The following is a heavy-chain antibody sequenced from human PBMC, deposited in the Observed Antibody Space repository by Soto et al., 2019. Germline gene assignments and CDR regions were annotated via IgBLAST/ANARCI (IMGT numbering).Heavy chain of an antibody. CDR2: ISAYNGNT. CDR3: ARVSEVAANYYYYYGMDV. J-gene: IGHJ6*02. CDR1: GYTFTSYG. Sequence: GASVKVSWKASGYTFTSYGISWVRQAPGQGLEWMGWISAYNGNTNYAQKLQGRVTMTTDTSTSTAYMELRSPRSDDTAVYYCARVSEVAANYYYYYGMDVWGQGTTVTVSS. V-gene: IGHV1-18*01. D-gene: IGHD2-15*01.